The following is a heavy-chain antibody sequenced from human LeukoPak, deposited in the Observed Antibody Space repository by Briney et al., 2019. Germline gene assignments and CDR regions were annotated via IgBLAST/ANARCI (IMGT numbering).Heavy chain of an antibody. J-gene: IGHJ4*02. D-gene: IGHD2/OR15-2a*01. V-gene: IGHV4-59*01. CDR1: GGSISSYY. CDR2: ISYSGST. CDR3: ARVILGSLDY. Sequence: SETLSLTCTVSGGSISSYYWSWIRQPPGKGLEFIGYISYSGSTNYNPSLKSRVTISVDTSKNQFSLKLSSVTAADTAVYYCARVILGSLDYWGQGTLVTVSS.